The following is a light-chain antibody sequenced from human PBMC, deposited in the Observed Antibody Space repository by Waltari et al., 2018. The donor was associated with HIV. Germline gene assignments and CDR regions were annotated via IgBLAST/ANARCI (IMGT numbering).Light chain of an antibody. CDR3: VSYTSSSTLI. CDR2: EAS. Sequence: QSALTQPASVSGSPGQSITISCPGTSSDIGGYIYVSWYQQHSGKAPKLMIYEASNRPSGVSDRFSGSKSGNTASLTISGLQAEDEADYYCVSYTSSSTLILGGGTKVTVL. CDR1: SSDIGGYIY. V-gene: IGLV2-14*01. J-gene: IGLJ2*01.